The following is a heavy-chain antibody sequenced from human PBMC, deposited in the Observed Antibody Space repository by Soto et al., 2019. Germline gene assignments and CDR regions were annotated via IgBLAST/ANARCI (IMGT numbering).Heavy chain of an antibody. J-gene: IGHJ6*02. Sequence: PSETLSLTCAVSGGSISSGGYSWRWIRQPPGKGLGWIGYIYHSGSTYYNPSLKSRVTISVDRSKNQFSLKLSSVTAADTAVYYCASEDSDGMDVGGQGTTVTVSS. CDR2: IYHSGST. V-gene: IGHV4-30-2*01. CDR3: ASEDSDGMDV. CDR1: GGSISSGGYS.